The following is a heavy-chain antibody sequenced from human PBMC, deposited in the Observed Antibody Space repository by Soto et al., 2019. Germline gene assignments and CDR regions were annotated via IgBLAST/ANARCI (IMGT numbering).Heavy chain of an antibody. J-gene: IGHJ4*02. CDR3: TTGNCRSSTCYLNF. D-gene: IGHD2-2*01. Sequence: GGSLRLSCAASGIPFSSTYMNLVRQAPGKGLEWVGRIKSKTVGETTDYSAPVKGRFALSRDDSKNTVSLQMNSLKSEDTAIYYCTTGNCRSSTCYLNFWGQGALVTVSS. CDR2: IKSKTVGETT. CDR1: GIPFSSTY. V-gene: IGHV3-15*07.